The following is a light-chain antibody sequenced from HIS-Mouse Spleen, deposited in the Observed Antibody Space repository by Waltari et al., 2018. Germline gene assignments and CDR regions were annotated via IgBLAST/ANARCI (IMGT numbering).Light chain of an antibody. CDR3: CSYAGSSTWV. CDR1: SSDVGSSNL. Sequence: QSALTQPASVSGSPGQSITISCTGTSSDVGSSNLVSWYQQHPGKAPKLMLSEGSKRPSGVSNRFSGSKSGNTASLTISGLQAEDEADYYCCSYAGSSTWVFGGGTKLTVL. V-gene: IGLV2-23*01. J-gene: IGLJ3*02. CDR2: EGS.